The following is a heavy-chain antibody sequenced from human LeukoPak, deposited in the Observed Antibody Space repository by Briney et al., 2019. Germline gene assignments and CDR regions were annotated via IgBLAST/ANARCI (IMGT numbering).Heavy chain of an antibody. D-gene: IGHD3-10*01. CDR3: ARDLNMVRGVTRLGY. V-gene: IGHV3-48*02. CDR1: GFTLRGYS. CDR2: ISSSSSTI. Sequence: PGGSLRHSCADSGFTLRGYSMKWVSQAPGKGLEWVSYISSSSSTIYYADSVKGRFTISRDNAKTSLYLQMNSLRDADTAVYYCARDLNMVRGVTRLGYWGQGTLVTVSS. J-gene: IGHJ4*02.